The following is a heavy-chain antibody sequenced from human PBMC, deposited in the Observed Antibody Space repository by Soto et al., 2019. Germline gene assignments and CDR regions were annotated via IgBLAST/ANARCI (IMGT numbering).Heavy chain of an antibody. CDR1: GGTFSSYA. CDR3: AYYDSSGSPDY. D-gene: IGHD3-22*01. V-gene: IGHV1-69*13. J-gene: IGHJ4*02. Sequence: SVKVSCKASGGTFSSYAISWVRQAPGQGLEWMGGIIPIFGTANYAQKFKGRVTITADESTSTAYMEMSSLKNEDTAVYYCAYYDSSGSPDYWGQGTLVTVSS. CDR2: IIPIFGTA.